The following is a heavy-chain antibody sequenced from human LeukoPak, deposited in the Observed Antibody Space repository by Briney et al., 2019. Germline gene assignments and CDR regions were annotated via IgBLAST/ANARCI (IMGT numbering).Heavy chain of an antibody. D-gene: IGHD3-10*01. Sequence: GGSMRLSCAASGFTFSSYEMNWVRQAPGEGLEWVSYISSSGSTIYYADSVKGRFTIARDNAKNSLYLQMNSLRAEDTAVYYCARAENYGSGSYYNCDYWGQGTLVTVSS. CDR2: ISSSGSTI. J-gene: IGHJ4*02. V-gene: IGHV3-48*03. CDR1: GFTFSSYE. CDR3: ARAENYGSGSYYNCDY.